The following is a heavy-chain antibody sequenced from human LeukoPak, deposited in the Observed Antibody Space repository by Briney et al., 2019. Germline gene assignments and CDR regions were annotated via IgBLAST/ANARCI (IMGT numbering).Heavy chain of an antibody. D-gene: IGHD1-26*01. V-gene: IGHV4-59*08. J-gene: IGHJ3*02. CDR2: IYYSGST. CDR1: GGPISSYY. CDR3: ARHSLATTRDGKSDAFDI. Sequence: SETLSLTCTVSGGPISSYYWSWIRQPPGKGLEWIGYIYYSGSTNYNPSLKSRVTISVDTSKNQFSLKLSSVTAADTAVYYCARHSLATTRDGKSDAFDIWGQGTMVTVSS.